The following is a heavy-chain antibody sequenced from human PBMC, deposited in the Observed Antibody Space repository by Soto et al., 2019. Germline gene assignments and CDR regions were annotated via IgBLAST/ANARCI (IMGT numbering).Heavy chain of an antibody. D-gene: IGHD6-13*01. CDR2: INWNSGSI. V-gene: IGHV3-9*01. CDR1: GFTFDGYA. Sequence: GGSLRLAWAASGFTFDGYAMHWVRQVPGKGLEWVSGINWNSGSIGYGDSVKGRFAISRDNAKNSLHLQMNSLSAEDTAFYYCVKDESINWYSGHFRHWGQGTLVTVS. J-gene: IGHJ1*01. CDR3: VKDESINWYSGHFRH.